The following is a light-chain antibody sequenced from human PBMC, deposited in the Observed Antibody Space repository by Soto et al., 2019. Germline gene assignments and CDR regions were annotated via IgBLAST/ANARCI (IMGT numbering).Light chain of an antibody. J-gene: IGKJ4*01. CDR1: QSLSSY. V-gene: IGKV3-11*01. CDR2: DAS. Sequence: EIVFTQSPATVSLSPGERATLSCWASQSLSSYLAWYQQKPGQAPRLLIYDASNRANGIPARFTGSGSGTDFTLTISSXEPEDFAVYFCQQRAGWPPTFGGGTKVDIK. CDR3: QQRAGWPPT.